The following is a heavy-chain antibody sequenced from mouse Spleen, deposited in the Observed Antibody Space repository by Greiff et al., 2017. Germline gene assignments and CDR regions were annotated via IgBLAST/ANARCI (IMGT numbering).Heavy chain of an antibody. J-gene: IGHJ4*01. D-gene: IGHD2-14*01. V-gene: IGHV14-1*02. CDR2: IDPENGNT. CDR1: GFNIKDYY. CDR3: ASQIFNRYDEGGAMDY. Sequence: EVQLQQSGAELVRPGALVKLSCKASGFNIKDYYMHWVKQRPEQGLEWIGWIDPENGNTIYDPKFQGKASITADTSSNTAYLQLSSLTSEDTAVYYCASQIFNRYDEGGAMDYWGQGTSVTVSS.